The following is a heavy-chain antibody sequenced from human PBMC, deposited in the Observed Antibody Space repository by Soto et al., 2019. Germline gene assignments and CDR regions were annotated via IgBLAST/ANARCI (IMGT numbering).Heavy chain of an antibody. J-gene: IGHJ5*02. CDR3: ARERDYWFDP. V-gene: IGHV4-34*01. Sequence: TSETLSLTCAVYGGSFSGYYWSWIRQPPGKGLEWIGEVNHSGSTNYNPSLKSRVTISVDTSKNRYSLKLSSVTAADTAVYYCARERDYWFDPWGQGTRVTVSS. CDR1: GGSFSGYY. CDR2: VNHSGST.